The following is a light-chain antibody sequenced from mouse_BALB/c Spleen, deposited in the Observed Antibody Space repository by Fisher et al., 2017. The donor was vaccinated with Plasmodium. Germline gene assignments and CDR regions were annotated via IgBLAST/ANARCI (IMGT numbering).Light chain of an antibody. Sequence: DIVLTQSPVTLSVTPGESVSLSCRSSQTGNNYLHWYQHKSHESPKLLINYTSQSISGIPSRFSGSGSGIDFTLSINRLETEDFGIYLCQQSNSWPLTFGAGTKLEL. J-gene: IGKJ5*01. CDR3: QQSNSWPLT. CDR2: YTS. V-gene: IGKV5-43*01. CDR1: QTGNNY.